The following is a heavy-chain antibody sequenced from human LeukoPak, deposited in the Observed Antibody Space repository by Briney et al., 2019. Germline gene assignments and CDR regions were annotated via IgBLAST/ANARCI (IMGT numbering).Heavy chain of an antibody. V-gene: IGHV3-7*04. D-gene: IGHD4-17*01. CDR3: ARVRTTADFDY. CDR1: GFTFSTYW. Sequence: GGSLRLSCAASGFTFSTYWMSWVRQAPGKGLEWVANIKQEGSEKYYVDSVKGRLSISRDNAKNSLYLQMNSLRAEDTSIYYCARVRTTADFDYWGQGTLVTVSS. J-gene: IGHJ4*02. CDR2: IKQEGSEK.